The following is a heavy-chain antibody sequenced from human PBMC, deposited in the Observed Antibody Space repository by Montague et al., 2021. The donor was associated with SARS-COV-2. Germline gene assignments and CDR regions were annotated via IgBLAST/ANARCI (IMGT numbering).Heavy chain of an antibody. Sequence: SETLSLTCTVSGGSLNNYFWSWIRQPPGKGLEWVGYISDSGSTKYNPSLQSRVTISVDTARNQFSLKLLSVTAANTAFYYCARFDSSGPGEYWGQGILVSVSS. CDR3: ARFDSSGPGEY. D-gene: IGHD3-22*01. CDR1: GGSLNNYF. CDR2: ISDSGST. V-gene: IGHV4-59*08. J-gene: IGHJ4*02.